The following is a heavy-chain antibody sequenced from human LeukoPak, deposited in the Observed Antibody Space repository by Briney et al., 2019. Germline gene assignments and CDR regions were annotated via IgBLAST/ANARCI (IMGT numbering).Heavy chain of an antibody. Sequence: GGSLRLSCAASGFTFSSYAMHWVRQAPGKGLEWVSRINNDGSYINYADSVKGRFTISRDNAKNTLSLQMNSLRAEDTAVYFCARDGSAYNFDYWGQGVLVTVSS. CDR2: INNDGSYI. CDR3: ARDGSAYNFDY. V-gene: IGHV3-74*01. D-gene: IGHD5-24*01. CDR1: GFTFSSYA. J-gene: IGHJ4*02.